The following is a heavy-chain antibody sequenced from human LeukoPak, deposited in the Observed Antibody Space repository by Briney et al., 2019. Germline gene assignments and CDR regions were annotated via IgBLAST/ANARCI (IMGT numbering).Heavy chain of an antibody. Sequence: GASVKVSCKASGYTFTGYYMHWVRQAPGQGLEWMGWINPNSGGTNYAQKFQGRVTMTRDTSISTAYMELSRLRSDDTAVYYCARAPIFSTIFNWFDPWGQGTLVTVSS. V-gene: IGHV1-2*02. D-gene: IGHD2/OR15-2a*01. CDR1: GYTFTGYY. CDR2: INPNSGGT. J-gene: IGHJ5*02. CDR3: ARAPIFSTIFNWFDP.